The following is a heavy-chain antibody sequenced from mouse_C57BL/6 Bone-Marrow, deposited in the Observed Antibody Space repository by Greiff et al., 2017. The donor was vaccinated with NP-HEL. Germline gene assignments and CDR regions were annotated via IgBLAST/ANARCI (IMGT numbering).Heavy chain of an antibody. J-gene: IGHJ2*01. CDR2: IDPETGGT. CDR1: GYTFTDYE. CDR3: TRSLITTVV. Sequence: VQLQQSGAELVRPGASVTLSCKASGYTFTDYEMHWVKQTPVHVLEWIGAIDPETGGTAYNQKFKGKAILTADKSSSTAYMELRSLTSEDSAVYYCTRSLITTVVWGQGTTLTVSS. D-gene: IGHD1-1*01. V-gene: IGHV1-15*01.